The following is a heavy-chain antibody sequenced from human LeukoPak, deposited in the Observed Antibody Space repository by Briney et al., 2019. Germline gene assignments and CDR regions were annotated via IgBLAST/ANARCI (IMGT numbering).Heavy chain of an antibody. CDR3: ASAGYYDSSGYPDY. V-gene: IGHV1-69*13. CDR2: IIPIFGTA. CDR1: GGTFSSYA. J-gene: IGHJ4*02. Sequence: SVKVSCKASGGTFSSYAISWVRQAPGQGLEWMGGIIPIFGTANYAQKFQGRVTITADESTSTAYMELSSLRSEDTAVYCCASAGYYDSSGYPDYWGQGTLVTVSS. D-gene: IGHD3-22*01.